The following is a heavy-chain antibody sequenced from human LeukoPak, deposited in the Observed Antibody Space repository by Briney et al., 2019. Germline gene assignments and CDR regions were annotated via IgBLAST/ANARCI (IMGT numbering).Heavy chain of an antibody. D-gene: IGHD3-10*01. J-gene: IGHJ2*01. CDR3: VRFITSFRGRSPYYYFDL. V-gene: IGHV3-48*03. CDR1: GFRFSSYE. Sequence: PGGSLRLSCAASGFRFSSYEMNWVRQAPGKGLEWVSHISTSGSTIYYADSVKGRFTISRDNAKNSLYLQVNSLRAEDTAVFYCVRFITSFRGRSPYYYFDLWGRGTLVTVSS. CDR2: ISTSGSTI.